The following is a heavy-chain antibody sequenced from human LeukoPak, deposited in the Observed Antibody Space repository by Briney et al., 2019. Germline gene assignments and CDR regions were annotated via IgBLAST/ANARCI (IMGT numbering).Heavy chain of an antibody. J-gene: IGHJ4*02. V-gene: IGHV3-7*01. CDR2: IKYDGSEK. Sequence: GGSLRLSCVASGFSFTTRWMSCVRQAPGKGPEWVANIKYDGSEKNYVDSVKGRFSISRDNAKNSLSLVMNSLRAEDTAVYYCAKEGWWGQGTLVTVSS. CDR3: AKEGW. D-gene: IGHD6-19*01. CDR1: GFSFTTRW.